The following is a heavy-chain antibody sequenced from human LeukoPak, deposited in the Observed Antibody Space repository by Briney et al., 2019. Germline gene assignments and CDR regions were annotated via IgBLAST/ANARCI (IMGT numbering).Heavy chain of an antibody. D-gene: IGHD1-26*01. CDR3: ARGLVGATSGWFDP. CDR1: GYTFTGYY. V-gene: IGHV1-2*02. J-gene: IGHJ5*02. CDR2: INPNSGGT. Sequence: GASVKISCKASGYTFTGYYMHWVRQAPGQGLEWMGWINPNSGGTNYAQKFQGRVTMTRDTSISTAYMELSRLRSDDTAVYYCARGLVGATSGWFDPWGQGTLVTVSS.